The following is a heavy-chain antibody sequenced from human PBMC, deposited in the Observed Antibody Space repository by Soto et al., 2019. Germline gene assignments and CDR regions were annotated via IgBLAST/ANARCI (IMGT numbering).Heavy chain of an antibody. J-gene: IGHJ4*02. V-gene: IGHV3-23*01. CDR2: MSGSSSTT. Sequence: PGGSLRLSCVVSGFTFSTYAMSWVRQAPGGGLEWVSSMSGSSSTTYYADSVRGRFTISRDRSKNTLYLQMSSLRAEDTALYYCAKNQERELPRVIDFWGQGTLVTVSS. CDR1: GFTFSTYA. CDR3: AKNQERELPRVIDF. D-gene: IGHD1-7*01.